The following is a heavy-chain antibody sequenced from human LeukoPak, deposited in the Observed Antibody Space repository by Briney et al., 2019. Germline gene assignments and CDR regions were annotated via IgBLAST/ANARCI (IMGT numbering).Heavy chain of an antibody. D-gene: IGHD4-17*01. V-gene: IGHV3-48*02. CDR1: GFTLSSFS. CDR3: ARVNNYGVDP. CDR2: ISFGSSSI. J-gene: IGHJ5*02. Sequence: PGGSLRLSCAASGFTLSSFSMNWVRQAPGKGLEWVSYISFGSSSIHYADSVKGRFTISRDNAKNSLYLQMNSLRYEDTAVYYCARVNNYGVDPWGQGTLVTVSS.